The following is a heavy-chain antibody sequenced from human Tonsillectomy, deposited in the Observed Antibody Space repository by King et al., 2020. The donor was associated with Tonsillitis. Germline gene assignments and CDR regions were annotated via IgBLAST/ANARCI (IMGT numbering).Heavy chain of an antibody. J-gene: IGHJ4*02. CDR2: IKSKTDGGTT. Sequence: VQLVESGGGLVKPGGSLRLSCAASGFTFSNAWMNWVRQAPGKGLERVGRIKSKTDGGTTDYAAPVKGRFTISRDDSKNTLYLQMNSLKTEDTAVYYCTTGGDGSGSYYRTDYWGQGTLVTVSS. V-gene: IGHV3-15*07. CDR3: TTGGDGSGSYYRTDY. CDR1: GFTFSNAW. D-gene: IGHD3-10*01.